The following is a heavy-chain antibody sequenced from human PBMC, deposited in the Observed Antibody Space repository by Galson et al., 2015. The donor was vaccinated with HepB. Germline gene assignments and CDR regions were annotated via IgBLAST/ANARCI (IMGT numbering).Heavy chain of an antibody. Sequence: SLRLSCAASGFTFRSYAMSWVRQAPGKGLEWVSAISGSGGSTYYADSVKGRFTISRDKSKNTLYLQMNSLRAEDTAVYYCAKPRSSGWALDYWGQGTLVTVSS. CDR2: ISGSGGST. J-gene: IGHJ4*02. CDR3: AKPRSSGWALDY. V-gene: IGHV3-23*01. D-gene: IGHD6-19*01. CDR1: GFTFRSYA.